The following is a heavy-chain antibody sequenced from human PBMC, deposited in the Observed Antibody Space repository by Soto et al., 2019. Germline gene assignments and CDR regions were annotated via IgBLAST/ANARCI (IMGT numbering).Heavy chain of an antibody. J-gene: IGHJ6*02. V-gene: IGHV4-34*01. CDR1: GGSFSCYY. D-gene: IGHD6-19*01. CDR3: ARAKIAVAYYYYGMDV. Sequence: SETLSLTCAVYGGSFSCYYWIWIRQPPGKGLEWIGEINHSGSTNYNPSLKSRVTISVDTSKNQFSLKLSSVTAADTAVYYCARAKIAVAYYYYGMDVWGQGTTVTVSS. CDR2: INHSGST.